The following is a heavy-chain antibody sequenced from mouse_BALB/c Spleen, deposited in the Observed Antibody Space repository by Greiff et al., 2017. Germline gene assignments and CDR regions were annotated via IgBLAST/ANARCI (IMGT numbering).Heavy chain of an antibody. D-gene: IGHD1-1*01. J-gene: IGHJ2*01. CDR2: INPSTGYT. CDR3: ELRGSDYFDY. V-gene: IGHV1-7*01. Sequence: VQLQQSGAELAKPGASVKMSCKASGYTFTSYWMHWVKQRPGQGLEWIGYINPSTGYTEYNQKFKDKATLTADKSSSTAYMQLSSLTSEDSAVYYCELRGSDYFDYWGQGTTLTVSS. CDR1: GYTFTSYW.